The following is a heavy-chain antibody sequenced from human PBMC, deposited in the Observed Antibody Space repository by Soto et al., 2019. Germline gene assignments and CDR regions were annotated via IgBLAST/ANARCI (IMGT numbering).Heavy chain of an antibody. CDR2: ISAYNGNT. CDR1: GYTFTSYG. D-gene: IGHD2-15*01. V-gene: IGHV1-18*04. Sequence: ASVKVSCKAAGYTFTSYGISWVRQAPGQGLEWMGWISAYNGNTNYAQKLQGRVTMTTDTSTSTAYMELRSLRSDDTAVYYCARGGFGYCRGGSCYSSQAFDIWGQGTMVTVSS. J-gene: IGHJ3*02. CDR3: ARGGFGYCRGGSCYSSQAFDI.